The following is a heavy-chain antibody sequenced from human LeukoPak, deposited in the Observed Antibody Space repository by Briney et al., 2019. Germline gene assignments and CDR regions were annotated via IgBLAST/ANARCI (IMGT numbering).Heavy chain of an antibody. Sequence: PGRSLRLSCAASGFTFDDYAMHWVRQAPGKGLEWVSGISWNSGSIGYADSVKGRFTISRDNAKNSLYLQMNSLRAEDTALYYCAKAPVDTAMVGYFDYWGQGTLVTVSS. CDR1: GFTFDDYA. J-gene: IGHJ4*02. CDR2: ISWNSGSI. D-gene: IGHD5-18*01. CDR3: AKAPVDTAMVGYFDY. V-gene: IGHV3-9*01.